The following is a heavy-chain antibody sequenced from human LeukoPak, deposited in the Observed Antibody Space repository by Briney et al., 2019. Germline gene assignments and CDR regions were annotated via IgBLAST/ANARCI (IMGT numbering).Heavy chain of an antibody. V-gene: IGHV3-53*04. Sequence: AGSLRLSCAASGFTVSKNYMNWVRQAPGKGLEWVSVINRGGSTLYADSVQGRFTISRHNYKNTVDLQMNGLRAEDSAVYYCASESYRLYGLDVWGQGTTVTDSS. J-gene: IGHJ6*02. CDR3: ASESYRLYGLDV. CDR1: GFTVSKNY. CDR2: INRGGST. D-gene: IGHD3-16*02.